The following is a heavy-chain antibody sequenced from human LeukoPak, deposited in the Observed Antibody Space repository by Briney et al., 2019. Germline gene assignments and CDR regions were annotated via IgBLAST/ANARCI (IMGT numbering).Heavy chain of an antibody. CDR1: GFTFSSYA. Sequence: HPGGSLRLSCAASGFTFSSYAMSWVRQAPGKGLEWVSAISGSGGSTYYADSVKGRFTISRDNSKNTLYLQMNSLRAEDTAVYYCAGFLLRFLEWLSIADAFDIWGQGTMVTVSS. CDR2: ISGSGGST. J-gene: IGHJ3*02. CDR3: AGFLLRFLEWLSIADAFDI. V-gene: IGHV3-23*01. D-gene: IGHD3-3*01.